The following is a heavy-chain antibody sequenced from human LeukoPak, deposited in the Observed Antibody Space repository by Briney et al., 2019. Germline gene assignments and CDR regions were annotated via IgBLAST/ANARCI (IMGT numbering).Heavy chain of an antibody. V-gene: IGHV4-30-2*01. Sequence: PSQTLSLTCAVSGGSISGGGYSWSWIRQPPGKGLEWIGYIYHSGSTYYNPSLKSRVTISVDRSKNQFSLKLSSVTAADTAVYYCARGAYYVFWSAYNWFDPWGQGTLVTVSS. J-gene: IGHJ5*02. CDR1: GGSISGGGYS. D-gene: IGHD3-3*01. CDR2: IYHSGST. CDR3: ARGAYYVFWSAYNWFDP.